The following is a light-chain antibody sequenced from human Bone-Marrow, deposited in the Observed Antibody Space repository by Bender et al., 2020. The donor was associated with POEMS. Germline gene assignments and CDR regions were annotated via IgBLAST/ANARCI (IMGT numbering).Light chain of an antibody. CDR3: AVWDDSLNGWV. J-gene: IGLJ3*02. CDR1: SSDVGGYTY. CDR2: EVN. V-gene: IGLV2-8*01. Sequence: QSALTQPPSASGSPGQSVTISCTGTSSDVGGYTYVSWYQQHPGKAPRLIIYEVNKRPSGVSHRFSGSKSGNTASLTISGLQAEDEADYYCAVWDDSLNGWVFGGGTKLTVL.